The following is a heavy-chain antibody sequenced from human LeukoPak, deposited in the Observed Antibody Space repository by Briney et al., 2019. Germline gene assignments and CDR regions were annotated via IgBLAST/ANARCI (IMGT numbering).Heavy chain of an antibody. CDR2: INPNSGGT. D-gene: IGHD2-2*01. V-gene: IGHV1-2*02. J-gene: IGHJ3*02. CDR1: GYTFTSYG. Sequence: ASVKVSCKASGYTFTSYGISWVRQAPGQGLEWMGWINPNSGGTNYAQKFQGRVTMTRDTSISTAYMEPSRLTSDDTAVYYCVRDYCSSTSCFDAFDIWGQGTMVTVSS. CDR3: VRDYCSSTSCFDAFDI.